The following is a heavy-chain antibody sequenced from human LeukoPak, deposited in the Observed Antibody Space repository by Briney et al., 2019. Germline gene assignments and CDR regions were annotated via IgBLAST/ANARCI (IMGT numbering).Heavy chain of an antibody. CDR2: ISWNSGSI. V-gene: IGHV3-9*01. J-gene: IGHJ6*02. Sequence: GGSLRLSCAASGFTFDDYAMHWVRQAPGKGREWVSGISWNSGSIAYADSVKGRFTISGDNAKNSLYLQMNSLRAEETALYYCAKDSSSGRYYYYGMDVWGQGTTVTVSS. CDR1: GFTFDDYA. CDR3: AKDSSSGRYYYYGMDV. D-gene: IGHD6-19*01.